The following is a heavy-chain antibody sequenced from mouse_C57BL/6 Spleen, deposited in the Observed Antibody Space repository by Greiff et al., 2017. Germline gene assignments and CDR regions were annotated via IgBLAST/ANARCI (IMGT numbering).Heavy chain of an antibody. Sequence: EVQVVESGEGLVKPGGSLKLSCAASGFTFSSYAMSWVRQTPEKRLEWVAYISSGGDYIYYADTVKGRFTISRDNARNTLYLQMSSLKSEDTAMYYCTREGVIYYDYDGFAYWGQETLVTVSA. D-gene: IGHD2-4*01. CDR3: TREGVIYYDYDGFAY. CDR2: ISSGGDYI. CDR1: GFTFSSYA. V-gene: IGHV5-9-1*02. J-gene: IGHJ3*01.